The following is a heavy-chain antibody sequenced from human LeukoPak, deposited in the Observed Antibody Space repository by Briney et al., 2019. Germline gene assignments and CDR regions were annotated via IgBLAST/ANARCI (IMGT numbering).Heavy chain of an antibody. CDR3: AKTTGNNGGAYFDY. D-gene: IGHD7-27*01. J-gene: IGHJ4*02. CDR1: GFTFSSYA. V-gene: IGHV3-23*01. Sequence: PGESLRLSCAASGFTFSSYAMSWVRQAPGKGLEWVSAVSGSGGTSYYADSVKGRFTISRENSKNTLHLQMNSLRAEDTAVYYCAKTTGNNGGAYFDYWGQGALVNGSS. CDR2: VSGSGGTS.